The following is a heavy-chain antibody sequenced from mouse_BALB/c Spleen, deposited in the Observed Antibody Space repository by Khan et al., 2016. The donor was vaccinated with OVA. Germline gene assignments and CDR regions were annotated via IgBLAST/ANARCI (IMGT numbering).Heavy chain of an antibody. V-gene: IGHV9-3-1*01. CDR3: VRPPYFSYVLDN. Sequence: QIQLVQSGPEVKKPGETVKISCKASGHTFTKFGMNWVKQAPGKGLKWMGWINTYTGEPTYADDFNGRFAFSLETSASTAYLQINNLKNEDTATYCCVRPPYFSYVLDNWGQGTSVTVSS. D-gene: IGHD2-10*01. CDR2: INTYTGEP. CDR1: GHTFTKFG. J-gene: IGHJ4*01.